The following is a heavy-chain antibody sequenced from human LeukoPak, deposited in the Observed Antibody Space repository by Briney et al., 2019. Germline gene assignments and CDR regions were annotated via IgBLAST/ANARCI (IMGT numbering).Heavy chain of an antibody. V-gene: IGHV1-18*01. Sequence: GASVKVSCKASGYTFTSYGITWVRQAPGQGLEWMGWISAYNGTQNYVQKLQGRVTMTKDTSPSTAYMELRSLISDNQAVYYFARDRNPREDGSRTGCLEVFDIGGKGTRVTV. CDR2: ISAYNGTQ. D-gene: IGHD2-2*01. CDR3: ARDRNPREDGSRTGCLEVFDI. J-gene: IGHJ3*02. CDR1: GYTFTSYG.